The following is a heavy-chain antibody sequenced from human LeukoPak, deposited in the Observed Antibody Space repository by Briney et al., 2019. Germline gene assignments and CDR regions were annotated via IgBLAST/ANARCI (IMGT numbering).Heavy chain of an antibody. D-gene: IGHD6-13*01. V-gene: IGHV4-59*08. CDR1: GGSISSYY. Sequence: SETLSLTCTVSGGSISSYYWSWIRQPPGKGLEWTGYIYYSGSTNYNPSLKSRVTISVDTSKNQFSLKLSSVTAADTAVYYCASQGDIAAAGGESFDYWGQGTLVTVSS. J-gene: IGHJ4*02. CDR2: IYYSGST. CDR3: ASQGDIAAAGGESFDY.